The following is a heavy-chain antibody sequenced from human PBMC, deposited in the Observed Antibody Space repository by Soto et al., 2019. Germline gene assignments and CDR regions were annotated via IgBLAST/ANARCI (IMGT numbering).Heavy chain of an antibody. CDR1: GGTFSSYT. CDR2: IIPILGIA. J-gene: IGHJ4*02. Sequence: QVQLVQSGAEVKKPGSSVKVSCKASGGTFSSYTISWVRQAPGQGLEWMGRIIPILGIANYAQKFQGRVTITADKSPSTAYMELRSLRSEATAVYYCARSRELAVAGTHPADYWGQGTLVTVSS. CDR3: ARSRELAVAGTHPADY. D-gene: IGHD6-19*01. V-gene: IGHV1-69*02.